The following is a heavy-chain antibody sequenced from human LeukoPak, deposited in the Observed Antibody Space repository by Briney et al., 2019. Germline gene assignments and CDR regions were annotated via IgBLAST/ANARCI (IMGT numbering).Heavy chain of an antibody. CDR2: INPSGGST. D-gene: IGHD3-22*01. J-gene: IGHJ5*02. CDR3: ARVSPHYYDSSGEGYWFDP. CDR1: GYTFTSYY. Sequence: ASVKVSCKASGYTFTSYYMHWVRQAPGQGLEWMGIINPSGGSTSYAQKFQGRVTTTRDTSTSTVYMELSSLRSEDTAVYYCARVSPHYYDSSGEGYWFDPWGQGTLVTVSS. V-gene: IGHV1-46*01.